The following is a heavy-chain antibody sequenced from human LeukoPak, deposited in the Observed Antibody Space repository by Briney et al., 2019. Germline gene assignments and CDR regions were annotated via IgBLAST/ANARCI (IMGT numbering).Heavy chain of an antibody. J-gene: IGHJ4*02. CDR2: ISAYNGKT. CDR1: GFSFISYV. Sequence: ASVRVSYKASGFSFISYVFIWVRQAPGQGLDWMGWISAYNGKTNYAQKFQGRVTMTTDTSTTTVYMDLRSLRSDDTAVYFCARGGALTSFDSWGQGTLITVSS. V-gene: IGHV1-18*01. CDR3: ARGGALTSFDS. D-gene: IGHD1-26*01.